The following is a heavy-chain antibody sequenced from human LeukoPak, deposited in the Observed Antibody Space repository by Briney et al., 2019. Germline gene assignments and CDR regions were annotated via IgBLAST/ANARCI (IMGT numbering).Heavy chain of an antibody. J-gene: IGHJ4*02. CDR3: GRDPRLGIRGYTYGYIEY. D-gene: IGHD5-18*01. CDR1: GYTFTSYA. CDR2: INTNTGNP. Sequence: ASVKVSCKASGYTFTSYAMNWVRQAPGQGLEWMGWINTNTGNPTYAQGFTGRFVFSLDTSVSTAYLQISSLKAEDTAVYFCGRDPRLGIRGYTYGYIEYWGQGTLVTVSS. V-gene: IGHV7-4-1*02.